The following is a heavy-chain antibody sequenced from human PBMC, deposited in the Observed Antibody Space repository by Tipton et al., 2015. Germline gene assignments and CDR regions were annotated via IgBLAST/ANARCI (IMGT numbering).Heavy chain of an antibody. CDR2: LYFSGST. CDR3: ASPSLPHDRGDYYFQS. Sequence: TLSLTCTVSGGSVSSGSAYHWAWIRQPPGKGLEWIGSLYFSGSTYYNPSLKSRVTISIDRFKNQFSLKLSSVTAADTAVYYCASPSLPHDRGDYYFQSWGQGSLVTVSS. CDR1: GGSVSSGSAYH. D-gene: IGHD2-21*02. J-gene: IGHJ4*02. V-gene: IGHV4-39*01.